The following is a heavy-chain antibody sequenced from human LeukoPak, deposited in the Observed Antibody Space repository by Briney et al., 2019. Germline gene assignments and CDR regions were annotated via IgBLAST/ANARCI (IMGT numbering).Heavy chain of an antibody. CDR3: AREDGYNSYY. V-gene: IGHV3-48*04. CDR1: GFTFSSYS. D-gene: IGHD5-24*01. J-gene: IGHJ4*02. Sequence: PGGSLRLSCAASGFTFSSYSMNWVRQAPGKGLEWVSYISSSSSTIYYADSVKGRFTISRDNAKNSLYLQMNSLRAEDTAVYYCAREDGYNSYYWGQGTLVTVSS. CDR2: ISSSSSTI.